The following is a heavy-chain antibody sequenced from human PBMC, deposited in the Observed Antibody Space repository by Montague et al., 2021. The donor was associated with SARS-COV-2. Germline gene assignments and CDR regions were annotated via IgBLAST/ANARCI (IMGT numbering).Heavy chain of an antibody. Sequence: SLRLSCAASGFTFRTFAMSWVRQAPGKGPEWVSSLSGDGGDTSYADSVKGRFTISRDNSKNTMYLQMNSLRPGDTALYYCAKVVDDYFDYAFPFYYYAMVVWGQGTTVTVSS. CDR2: LSGDGGDT. J-gene: IGHJ6*02. V-gene: IGHV3-23*01. D-gene: IGHD4-17*01. CDR3: AKVVDDYFDYAFPFYYYAMVV. CDR1: GFTFRTFA.